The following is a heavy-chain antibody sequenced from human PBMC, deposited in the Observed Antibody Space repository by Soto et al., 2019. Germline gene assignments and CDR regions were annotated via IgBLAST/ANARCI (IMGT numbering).Heavy chain of an antibody. CDR3: AKETESTMGFDY. V-gene: IGHV3-23*01. CDR1: GFRFSAYA. Sequence: PGTSLRLSCAASGFRFSAYAMIWVRQPPGKGLEWVSAISGSGVSIAYADSVKGRFTISRDNPENTLYLQMNGLRAEDTATYYCAKETESTMGFDYWGTGTLVTVSS. CDR2: ISGSGVSI. J-gene: IGHJ4*02. D-gene: IGHD3-10*01.